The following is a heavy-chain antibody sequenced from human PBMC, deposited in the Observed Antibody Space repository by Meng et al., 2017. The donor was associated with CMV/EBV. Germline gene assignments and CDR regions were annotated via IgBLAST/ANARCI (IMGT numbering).Heavy chain of an antibody. V-gene: IGHV3-48*03. Sequence: GEFLKISCAASGFTLSSYEMNWVRQAPGKGLEWVSYISSSGSTIYYADSVKGRFTISRDNSKNKLYLQMKSLRAEDTAVYYCAKVTLGYCSSTSCYPWFDPWGQGTLVTVSS. J-gene: IGHJ5*02. CDR1: GFTLSSYE. CDR2: ISSSGSTI. D-gene: IGHD2-2*01. CDR3: AKVTLGYCSSTSCYPWFDP.